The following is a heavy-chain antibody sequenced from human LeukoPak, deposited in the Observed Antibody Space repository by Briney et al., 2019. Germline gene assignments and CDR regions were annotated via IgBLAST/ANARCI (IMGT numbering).Heavy chain of an antibody. J-gene: IGHJ4*02. V-gene: IGHV3-7*03. D-gene: IGHD2-8*01. CDR3: ARDKYGGTDY. CDR1: GFTFSNAW. Sequence: GGSLRLSCAASGFTFSNAWMSWVRQAPGKGLEWVANIKGDGSEKYYVDSVKGRLTISRDNAKNSLYLQMKSLRAEDTAVYYCARDKYGGTDYWGQGTLVTVSS. CDR2: IKGDGSEK.